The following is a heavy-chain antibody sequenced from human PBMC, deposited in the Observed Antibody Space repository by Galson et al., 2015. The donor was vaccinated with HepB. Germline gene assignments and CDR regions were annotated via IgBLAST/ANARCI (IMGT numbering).Heavy chain of an antibody. CDR3: ASQSPYSSGWIDAFDI. D-gene: IGHD6-19*01. CDR1: GYTFSSYW. CDR2: IYPGDSDT. J-gene: IGHJ3*02. Sequence: QSGAEVKKPGESLKISCRGSGYTFSSYWIGWVRQMPGKGLEWMGIIYPGDSDTRYRPSFQGQVTISADKSTSTAYLQWSSLKASDTAMYYCASQSPYSSGWIDAFDIWGQGTMVTVSS. V-gene: IGHV5-51*01.